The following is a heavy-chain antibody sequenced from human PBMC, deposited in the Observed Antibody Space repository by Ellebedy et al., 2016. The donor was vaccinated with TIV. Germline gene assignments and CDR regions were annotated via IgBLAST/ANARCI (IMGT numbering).Heavy chain of an antibody. D-gene: IGHD4-23*01. CDR1: GGTFSSYA. Sequence: AASVKVSCKASGGTFSSYAISWVRQAPGQGLEWMGRIIPILGIANYAQKFQGRVTITADKSTSTAYMELSSLRSEDTAVYYCARAHALRVVTPLDYWGQGTLVTVSS. CDR2: IIPILGIA. J-gene: IGHJ4*02. CDR3: ARAHALRVVTPLDY. V-gene: IGHV1-69*04.